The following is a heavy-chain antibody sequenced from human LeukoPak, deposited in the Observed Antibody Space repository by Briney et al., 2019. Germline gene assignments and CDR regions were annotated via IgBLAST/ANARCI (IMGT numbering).Heavy chain of an antibody. CDR1: GYTFTSYY. Sequence: ASVKVSCKASGYTFTSYYMHWVRQAPGQGLEWMGIINPSGGSTSYAQKFQGRVTMTRDTSTSTLYMELSSLRPEDTAVYYCARPWSSGWYVFEAFNIWGQGTMVTVSS. V-gene: IGHV1-46*01. CDR3: ARPWSSGWYVFEAFNI. D-gene: IGHD6-13*01. CDR2: INPSGGST. J-gene: IGHJ3*02.